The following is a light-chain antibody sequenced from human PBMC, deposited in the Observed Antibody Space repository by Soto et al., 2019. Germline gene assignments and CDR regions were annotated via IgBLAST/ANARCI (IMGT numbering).Light chain of an antibody. CDR1: QTVSSSF. J-gene: IGKJ2*03. V-gene: IGKV3-20*01. CDR3: QHYSSSPYS. CDR2: GSS. Sequence: ENVFTQSPGTLSLSPGERATLSCRASQTVSSSFLAWYQQKPGQAPSLLIYGSSSRASGIPDRFSGSGSGTNFALTISRLEPEDFAVYYCQHYSSSPYSFGHATKLEIK.